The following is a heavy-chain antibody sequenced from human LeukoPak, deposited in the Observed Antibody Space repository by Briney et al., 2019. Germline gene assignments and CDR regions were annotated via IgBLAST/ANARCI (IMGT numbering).Heavy chain of an antibody. CDR2: ISSSSSTI. J-gene: IGHJ4*02. V-gene: IGHV3-48*01. CDR1: GFTFSSYI. CDR3: ARDKRQWLASFDY. D-gene: IGHD6-19*01. Sequence: HPGGSLRLSCAASGFTFSSYIMNWVRQAPGKGLEWVSYISSSSSTIYYADSVKGRFTISRDNAKNSLYLQMNSLRAEDTAVYYCARDKRQWLASFDYWGQGTLVTVSS.